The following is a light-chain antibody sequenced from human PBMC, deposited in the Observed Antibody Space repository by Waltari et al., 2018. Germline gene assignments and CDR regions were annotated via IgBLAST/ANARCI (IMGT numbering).Light chain of an antibody. V-gene: IGLV2-14*03. Sequence: QSALTQPASVSGSPGQSITISCTGTRSDVGCYNYVSWYQQHPGKAPKLMIYDVSNRPSGVSNRFSGSKSGNTASLTISGLQAEDEADYYCSSYTSSSTLEFGGGTKLTVL. CDR2: DVS. CDR3: SSYTSSSTLE. J-gene: IGLJ2*01. CDR1: RSDVGCYNY.